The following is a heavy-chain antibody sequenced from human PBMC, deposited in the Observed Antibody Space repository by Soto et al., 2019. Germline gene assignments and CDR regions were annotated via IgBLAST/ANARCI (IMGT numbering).Heavy chain of an antibody. CDR2: IFSNDEK. V-gene: IGHV2-26*01. Sequence: QVTLKESGPVLVKPTETLTLTCTVSGFSLSNARMGVSWIRQPPGKALEWLAHIFSNDEKSYSTSLKSRLTLSKDTSKRQVVLTMTNMDPVDTATYYCARIRRPYYYDSSGYYHPFDYWGQGTLVTVSS. D-gene: IGHD3-22*01. J-gene: IGHJ4*02. CDR3: ARIRRPYYYDSSGYYHPFDY. CDR1: GFSLSNARMG.